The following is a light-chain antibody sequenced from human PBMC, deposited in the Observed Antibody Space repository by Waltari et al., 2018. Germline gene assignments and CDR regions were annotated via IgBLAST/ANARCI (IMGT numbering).Light chain of an antibody. CDR1: LLAKKY. CDR3: YSATDNIVL. V-gene: IGLV3-27*01. Sequence: SYDLTQPSSVSVSPGQTARITCSGDLLAKKYTRWFQQKPGQAPVLVIYKDTVRPSGIPERFSGSSSATTVTLTINCAQAEDEADYYCYSATDNIVLFGGGTKLTVL. CDR2: KDT. J-gene: IGLJ2*01.